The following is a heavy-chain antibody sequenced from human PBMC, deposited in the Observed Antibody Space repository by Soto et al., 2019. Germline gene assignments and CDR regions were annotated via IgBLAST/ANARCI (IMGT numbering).Heavy chain of an antibody. Sequence: GGSPRLSCAASGFTFSSYAMSWVRQAPGKGLEWVSAISGSGGSTYYADSVKGRFTISRDNSKNTLYLQMNSLRAEDTAVYYCVLGRWDDENDYWGQGTLVTVSS. V-gene: IGHV3-23*01. J-gene: IGHJ4*02. CDR2: ISGSGGST. CDR3: VLGRWDDENDY. D-gene: IGHD1-26*01. CDR1: GFTFSSYA.